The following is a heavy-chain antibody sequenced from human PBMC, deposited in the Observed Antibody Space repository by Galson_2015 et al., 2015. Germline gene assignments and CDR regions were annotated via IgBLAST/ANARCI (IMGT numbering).Heavy chain of an antibody. CDR1: GYTFTSYA. D-gene: IGHD2-15*01. V-gene: IGHV7-4-1*02. Sequence: SVKVSCKASGYTFTSYAMDWVRQAPGQGLEWMGWINTNTGNPTYAQGFTGRFVFSLDTPVSTAYLQISSLKAEDTAVYYCARGGLEGQIDYWGQGTLVTVSS. CDR2: INTNTGNP. J-gene: IGHJ4*02. CDR3: ARGGLEGQIDY.